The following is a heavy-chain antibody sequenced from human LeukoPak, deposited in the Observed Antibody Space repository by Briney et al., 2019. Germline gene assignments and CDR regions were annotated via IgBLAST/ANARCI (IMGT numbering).Heavy chain of an antibody. Sequence: ASVKVSCKASGYTFTSYGISWVRQAPGQGLEWMGWISAYNGNTNHAQKLQGRVTMTTDTSTSTAYMELRSLRSDDTAVYYCARDIDVVVVAATPGYWGQGTLVTVSS. J-gene: IGHJ4*02. D-gene: IGHD2-15*01. V-gene: IGHV1-18*01. CDR1: GYTFTSYG. CDR3: ARDIDVVVVAATPGY. CDR2: ISAYNGNT.